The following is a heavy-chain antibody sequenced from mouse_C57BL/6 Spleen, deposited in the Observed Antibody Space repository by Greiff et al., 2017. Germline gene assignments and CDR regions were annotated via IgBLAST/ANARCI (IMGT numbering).Heavy chain of an antibody. V-gene: IGHV1-82*01. CDR1: GYAFSSSW. CDR3: AREETYSYYCDY. CDR2: IYPGDGDT. D-gene: IGHD2-10*01. Sequence: QVQLQQSGPELVKPGASVKISCKASGYAFSSSWMNWVKQRPGKGLEWIGRIYPGDGDTNYNGKFKGKATLTADKSSSTAYMQLSSLTSEDSAVYFCAREETYSYYCDYWGQGTTLTVSS. J-gene: IGHJ2*01.